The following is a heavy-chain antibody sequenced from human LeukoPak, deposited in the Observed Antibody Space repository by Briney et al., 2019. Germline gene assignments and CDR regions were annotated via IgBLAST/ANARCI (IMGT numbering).Heavy chain of an antibody. D-gene: IGHD5-18*01. J-gene: IGHJ4*02. CDR3: AKSGYSYGYDYYFDY. Sequence: GGSLRLSCAASGFTFSDYYMSWIRQAPGKGLEWVSYISSSGSTIYYADSVKGRFTISRDNSKNTLYLQMNSLRAEDTAVYYCAKSGYSYGYDYYFDYWGQGTLVTVSS. CDR2: ISSSGSTI. V-gene: IGHV3-11*04. CDR1: GFTFSDYY.